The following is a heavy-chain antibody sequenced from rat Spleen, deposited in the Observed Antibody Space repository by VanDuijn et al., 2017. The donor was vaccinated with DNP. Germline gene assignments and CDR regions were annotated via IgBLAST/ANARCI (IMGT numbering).Heavy chain of an antibody. Sequence: EVQLQESGSGLVKPSQSLSLTCSVTGYSITSNYWGWIRKFPGNKMEYIGHISYSGSSNYKPSLKSRISITRDTSKNHFFMHLNSVTTEDTATYYCARWTRYFDYWGQGVMVTVSS. J-gene: IGHJ2*01. CDR2: ISYSGSS. CDR1: GYSITSNY. V-gene: IGHV3-1*01. CDR3: ARWTRYFDY. D-gene: IGHD1-7*01.